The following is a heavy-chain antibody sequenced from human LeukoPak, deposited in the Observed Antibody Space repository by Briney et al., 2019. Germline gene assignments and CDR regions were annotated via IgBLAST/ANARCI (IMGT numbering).Heavy chain of an antibody. CDR1: GYTFTSYG. Sequence: ASVKVSCKASGYTFTSYGISWVRQAPGQGLEWMGWICAYNGNTTYAQKLQGRVTMTTDTSTSTAYMELRSLRSDDTAVYYCARADVPAAVYYYGMDVWGQGTTVTVS. CDR2: ICAYNGNT. CDR3: ARADVPAAVYYYGMDV. J-gene: IGHJ6*02. D-gene: IGHD2-2*01. V-gene: IGHV1-18*01.